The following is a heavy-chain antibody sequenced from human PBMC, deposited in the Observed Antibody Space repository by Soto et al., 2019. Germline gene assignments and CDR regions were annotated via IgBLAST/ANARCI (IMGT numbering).Heavy chain of an antibody. J-gene: IGHJ6*03. D-gene: IGHD5-12*01. CDR1: GGSISSYY. CDR2: IYYCGST. Sequence: SETLSLTCTVSGGSISSYYWSWIRQPPGKGLEWIGYIYYCGSTNYNPSLKSRVTISVDTSKNQFSLKLSSVTAADTAVYYCARRGYSGYDSYYYYYMDVWGKGTTVTVSS. CDR3: ARRGYSGYDSYYYYYMDV. V-gene: IGHV4-59*08.